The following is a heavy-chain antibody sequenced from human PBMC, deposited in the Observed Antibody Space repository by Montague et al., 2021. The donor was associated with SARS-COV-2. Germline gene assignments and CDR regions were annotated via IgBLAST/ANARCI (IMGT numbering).Heavy chain of an antibody. CDR3: ARHARGEGYTSWFDS. J-gene: IGHJ5*01. D-gene: IGHD5-24*01. V-gene: IGHV4-61*01. Sequence: SETLSLTCTVSGDSVSRGRSYWSWIRQPPGKGLEWIGYIYYTGXRXYXXXXKXRLTISVDTSKNQFSLKLSSVTAADTAVYYCARHARGEGYTSWFDSWGQGTLVTVSS. CDR1: GDSVSRGRSY. CDR2: IYYTGXR.